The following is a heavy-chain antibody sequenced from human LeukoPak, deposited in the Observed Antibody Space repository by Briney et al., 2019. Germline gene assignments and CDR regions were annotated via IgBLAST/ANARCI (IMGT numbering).Heavy chain of an antibody. Sequence: SETLSLTCTVSGGSISSGDYYWSWIRQPPGKGLEWIGYIYYSGSTYYNPSLKSRVTISVDTSKNQFSLKLSSVTAADTAVYYCARDQKGRYYYDSSGYYQENWFDPWGQGTLVTVSP. CDR3: ARDQKGRYYYDSSGYYQENWFDP. CDR2: IYYSGST. J-gene: IGHJ5*02. CDR1: GGSISSGDYY. V-gene: IGHV4-30-4*01. D-gene: IGHD3-22*01.